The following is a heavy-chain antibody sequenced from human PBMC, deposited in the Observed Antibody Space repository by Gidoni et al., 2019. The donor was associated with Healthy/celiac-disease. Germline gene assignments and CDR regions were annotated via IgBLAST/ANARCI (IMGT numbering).Heavy chain of an antibody. Sequence: ELQPVGSAGGWLQAGGSPRLPCAASGCPRGSNYMSRVRQAPGKGLERVSVIYSGGSTYYADSVRGRFTIYKDNSKATLYLQMNSLRAEDTAVYYCARTPYGPRWYYFDYWGQGTLVTVSS. V-gene: IGHV3-53*01. CDR3: ARTPYGPRWYYFDY. CDR1: GCPRGSNY. J-gene: IGHJ4*02. CDR2: IYSGGST. D-gene: IGHD6-13*01.